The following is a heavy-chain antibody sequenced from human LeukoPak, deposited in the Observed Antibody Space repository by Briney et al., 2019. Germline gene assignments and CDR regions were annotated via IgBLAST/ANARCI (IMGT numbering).Heavy chain of an antibody. Sequence: PGGSLRLSCAASGFTFSSYAMSWVRQAPGKGLEWVSAISGSGGSTYYADSVKGRFTISRDNSKNTLYLQMNNLRAEDTAVYYCAKHEDFWSGYPDYWGQGTLVTVSS. J-gene: IGHJ4*02. CDR1: GFTFSSYA. D-gene: IGHD3-3*01. CDR3: AKHEDFWSGYPDY. V-gene: IGHV3-23*01. CDR2: ISGSGGST.